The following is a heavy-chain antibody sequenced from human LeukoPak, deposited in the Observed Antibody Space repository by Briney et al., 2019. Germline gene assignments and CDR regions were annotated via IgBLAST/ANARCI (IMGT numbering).Heavy chain of an antibody. CDR1: GGSISSYY. CDR3: ARIRYSSLLYYYVMDV. D-gene: IGHD6-6*01. V-gene: IGHV4-4*07. CDR2: IYSSGST. J-gene: IGHJ6*02. Sequence: SETLSLTCTVSGGSISSYYWSWMRQPAGKGLEWIGRIYSSGSTKYNPSLKSRVTMSVDTSKNQFSLKLSSVTAADTAVYYCARIRYSSLLYYYVMDVWGQGTTVTVSS.